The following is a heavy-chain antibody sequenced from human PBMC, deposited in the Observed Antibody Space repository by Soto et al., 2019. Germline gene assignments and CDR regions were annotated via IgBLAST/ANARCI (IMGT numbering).Heavy chain of an antibody. J-gene: IGHJ2*01. D-gene: IGHD4-17*01. Sequence: SVPTLGNHTETLTLTCTVSGLSLTTGKMGVSWIRQPPGKALEWLAHIFSDNERSYSTSLQGRLTISKDTSGSQVVLSMTNVDPVDTATYYCARMNVDSYHFYF. CDR1: GLSLTTGKMG. V-gene: IGHV2-26*01. CDR2: IFSDNER. CDR3: ARMNVDSYHFYF.